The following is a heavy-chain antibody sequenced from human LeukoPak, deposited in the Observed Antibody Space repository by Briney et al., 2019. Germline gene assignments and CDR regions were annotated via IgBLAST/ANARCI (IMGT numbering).Heavy chain of an antibody. J-gene: IGHJ4*02. CDR3: THSRRSLVDY. Sequence: KESGPTLVKPTQPLTLTCTFSGFSLSTSGVGVGWIRQPPGKALEWLALIYWDDDKRYSASLKSRLTITKDASNNQVVLTLTHMDPVDTATYYCTHSRRSLVDYWGQGALVTASS. CDR2: IYWDDDK. CDR1: GFSLSTSGVG. V-gene: IGHV2-5*02.